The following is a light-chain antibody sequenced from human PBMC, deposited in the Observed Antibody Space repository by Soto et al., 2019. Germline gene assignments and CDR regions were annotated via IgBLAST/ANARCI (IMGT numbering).Light chain of an antibody. Sequence: QSALTQPPSASGSPGQSVTISCTGTSSDVGGYVYVSWYQQYPGKVPKLMIYEVNKRASGVPDRFSGSKSGNTASLTVSGLQAEDEADYYCSSYAGTNIDVVFGGGTKLTVL. CDR3: SSYAGTNIDVV. V-gene: IGLV2-8*01. CDR2: EVN. J-gene: IGLJ2*01. CDR1: SSDVGGYVY.